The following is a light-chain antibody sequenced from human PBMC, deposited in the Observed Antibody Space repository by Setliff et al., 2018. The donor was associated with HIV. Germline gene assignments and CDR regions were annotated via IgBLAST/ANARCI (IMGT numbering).Light chain of an antibody. CDR3: SSYTSSSTLV. CDR2: EVS. CDR1: SSDVGGYPY. Sequence: QSALAKPASASGSPGQSVTISCTGTSSDVGGYPYGSWYQQYPGKVPKLMIYEVSNRPSGVSNRFSGSKSANMASLTISGLQAEDEADYYCSSYTSSSTLVFGTGTKVTVL. J-gene: IGLJ1*01. V-gene: IGLV2-14*01.